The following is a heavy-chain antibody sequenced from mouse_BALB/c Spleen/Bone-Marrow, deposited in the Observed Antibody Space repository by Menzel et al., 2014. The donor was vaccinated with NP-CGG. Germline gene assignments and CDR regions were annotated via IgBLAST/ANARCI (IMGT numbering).Heavy chain of an antibody. CDR1: GFTFSDYF. CDR3: ARGSSYFDY. CDR2: ISDGGSYT. Sequence: EVRRVGAGGGVVEAGGALKISCAASGFTFSDYFMYWVCQTPGKSLGGGATISDGGSYTYYPDSVKGRFTISRDNAKNNLYLQMSSLKSEDTAMYYCARGSSYFDYWGQGTTLTVSS. V-gene: IGHV5-4*02. J-gene: IGHJ2*01. D-gene: IGHD1-1*01.